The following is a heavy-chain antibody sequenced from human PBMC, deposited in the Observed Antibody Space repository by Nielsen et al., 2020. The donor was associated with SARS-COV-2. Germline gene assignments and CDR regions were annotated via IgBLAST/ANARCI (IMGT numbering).Heavy chain of an antibody. V-gene: IGHV3-21*01. CDR2: ITSRSIYI. D-gene: IGHD6-19*01. Sequence: VRQAPGKGLEWVSSITSRSIYIYYADSVKGRFTISRDNAKNSLYLQMNSLRAEDTAVYYCAREGIAVAGGIDYWGQGTLVTVSS. J-gene: IGHJ4*02. CDR3: AREGIAVAGGIDY.